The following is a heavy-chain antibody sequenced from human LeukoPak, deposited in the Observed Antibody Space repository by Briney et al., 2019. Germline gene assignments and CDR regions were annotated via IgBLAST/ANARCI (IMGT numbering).Heavy chain of an antibody. D-gene: IGHD6-19*01. CDR2: IRSKAYGGTT. CDR1: GFTFGDYA. CDR3: TTGAGSGWYPAYFDY. V-gene: IGHV3-49*03. J-gene: IGHJ4*02. Sequence: GGSLRLSCTASGFTFGDYAMSWFRQAPGKGLEWVGFIRSKAYGGTTEYAASVKGRFTISRDESKSIAYLQMNSLKTEDTAVYYCTTGAGSGWYPAYFDYWGQGTLVTVSS.